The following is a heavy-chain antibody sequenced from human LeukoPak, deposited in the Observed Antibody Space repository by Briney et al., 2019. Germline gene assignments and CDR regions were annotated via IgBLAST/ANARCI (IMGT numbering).Heavy chain of an antibody. CDR3: ARSSGQGHYYYYMDV. CDR1: GGSFSGHY. D-gene: IGHD3-22*01. J-gene: IGHJ6*03. CDR2: INHSGST. V-gene: IGHV4-34*01. Sequence: SETLSLTCAVSGGSFSGHYWSWIRQPPGMGLEWIGEINHSGSTNYSPSLKSRVTISVDTSKNQFSLQLSSVTAADTAVYYCARSSGQGHYYYYMDVWGKGTTVTVSS.